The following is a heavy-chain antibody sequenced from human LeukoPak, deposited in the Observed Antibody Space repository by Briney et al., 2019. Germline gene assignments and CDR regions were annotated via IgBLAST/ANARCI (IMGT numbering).Heavy chain of an antibody. V-gene: IGHV3-30*18. CDR3: AKDRHSTYYYGMDV. CDR1: GFTFSSYG. D-gene: IGHD4-11*01. CDR2: ISYDGSNK. J-gene: IGHJ6*02. Sequence: GGSLRLSCAASGFTFSSYGMHWVRQAPGKGLEWVAVISYDGSNKYYAVSVKGRFTISRDNSKNTLYLQMNSLRAEDTAAYYCAKDRHSTYYYGMDVWGQGTTVTVSS.